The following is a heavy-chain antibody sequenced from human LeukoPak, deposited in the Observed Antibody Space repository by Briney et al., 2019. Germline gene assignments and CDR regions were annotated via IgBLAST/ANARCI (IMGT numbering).Heavy chain of an antibody. D-gene: IGHD4-17*01. CDR2: IWYDGRNK. CDR3: ARGKSYGDPWDY. Sequence: GGSLRLPCAASGITFRSYGMHWVRPAPGKGLEWGAVIWYDGRNKYYADSVKGRFTISRDNSKNTLYLQMNSLRAEDTAVYYCARGKSYGDPWDYWGQGTLVTVSS. V-gene: IGHV3-33*01. J-gene: IGHJ4*02. CDR1: GITFRSYG.